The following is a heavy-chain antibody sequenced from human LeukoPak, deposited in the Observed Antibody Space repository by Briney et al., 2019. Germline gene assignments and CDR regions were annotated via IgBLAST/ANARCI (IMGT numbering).Heavy chain of an antibody. CDR2: ISGSGGST. D-gene: IGHD1-26*01. V-gene: IGHV3-23*01. Sequence: PGGSLRPSCEASGFTFSSYAMSWVRQAPGSGLEWVSAISGSGGSTYYADSVRGRFTISRDNSKNTLYLQMNSLRAEDTAVYYCAKGLNSGNYPHFDHWGQGTLVTVSS. CDR3: AKGLNSGNYPHFDH. CDR1: GFTFSSYA. J-gene: IGHJ4*02.